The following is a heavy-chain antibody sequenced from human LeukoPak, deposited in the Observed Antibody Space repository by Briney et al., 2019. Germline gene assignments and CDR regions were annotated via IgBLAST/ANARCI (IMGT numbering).Heavy chain of an antibody. V-gene: IGHV1-69*13. CDR1: GGTFSSYA. CDR2: IIPIFGTA. D-gene: IGHD1-26*01. Sequence: GASVKVSCKASGGTFSSYAISWVRQAPGQGLEWMGGIIPIFGTANYAQKFQGRVTITADESTSTAYMELSSLRSEDTAVYYCARVGGKEGLLGAFDIWGQGTMVTVSS. J-gene: IGHJ3*02. CDR3: ARVGGKEGLLGAFDI.